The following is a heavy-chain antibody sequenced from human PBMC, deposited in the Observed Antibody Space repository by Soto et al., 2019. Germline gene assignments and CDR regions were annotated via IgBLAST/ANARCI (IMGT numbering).Heavy chain of an antibody. CDR1: GGTFSSYT. V-gene: IGHV1-69*08. CDR2: IIPILGIA. Sequence: QVQLVQSGAEVKKPGSSVKVSCKASGGTFSSYTISCVRQAPGQGLEWMGRIIPILGIANYAQKFQGRVTITADKSTSTAYMELSSLSSEDTAVYYCERDATGPNWVDYWGKGTLVTVSS. J-gene: IGHJ4*02. D-gene: IGHD1-1*01. CDR3: ERDATGPNWVDY.